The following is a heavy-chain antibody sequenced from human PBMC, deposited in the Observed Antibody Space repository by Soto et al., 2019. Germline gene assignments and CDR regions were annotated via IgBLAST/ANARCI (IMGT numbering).Heavy chain of an antibody. CDR1: GYSFTSYW. CDR2: IDPSDSYT. V-gene: IGHV5-10-1*01. D-gene: IGHD3-22*01. Sequence: GESLKISCKGPGYSFTSYWISWVRQMPGKGLEWMGRIDPSDSYTNYSPSFQGHVTISADKSISTAYLQWSSLKASDTAMYYCARVPPADYYDSSGTKNWFDPWGQGTLVTVSS. J-gene: IGHJ5*02. CDR3: ARVPPADYYDSSGTKNWFDP.